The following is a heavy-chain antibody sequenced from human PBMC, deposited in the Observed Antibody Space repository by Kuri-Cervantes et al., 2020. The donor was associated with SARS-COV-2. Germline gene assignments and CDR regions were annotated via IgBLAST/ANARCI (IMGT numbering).Heavy chain of an antibody. Sequence: SETRSVSCTVSGGSISSGDYYWSWIRQRPGKGLEWIGSIYHSGSTYYNPSLKSRVTVSVDTSKNQFSLKLTSVTAADTAMYYCARQPSAAAGFDYWGQGTLVTVSS. CDR3: ARQPSAAAGFDY. CDR1: GGSISSGDYY. V-gene: IGHV4-39*01. D-gene: IGHD6-13*01. CDR2: IYHSGST. J-gene: IGHJ4*02.